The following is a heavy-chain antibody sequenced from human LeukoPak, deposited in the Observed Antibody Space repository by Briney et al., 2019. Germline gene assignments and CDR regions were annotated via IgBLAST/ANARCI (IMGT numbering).Heavy chain of an antibody. CDR3: ARDSRWWFDP. CDR2: IYYSGST. V-gene: IGHV4-31*03. J-gene: IGHJ5*02. D-gene: IGHD2-15*01. Sequence: SETLSLTCTVSGGSISSGGYYWSWIRQHPGKGLEWIGYIYYSGSTYYNPSLKSRVTISVDTSKNQSSLKLSSVTAADTAVYCCARDSRWWFDPWGQGTLVTVSS. CDR1: GGSISSGGYY.